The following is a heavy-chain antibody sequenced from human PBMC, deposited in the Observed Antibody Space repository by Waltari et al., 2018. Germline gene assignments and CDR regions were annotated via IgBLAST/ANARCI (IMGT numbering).Heavy chain of an antibody. D-gene: IGHD6-19*01. CDR2: IYYSGST. CDR1: GGSISSYY. J-gene: IGHJ4*02. V-gene: IGHV4-59*01. Sequence: QVQLQESGPGLVKPSETLSLTCTVSGGSISSYYWSWIRQPPGKGLEWIGYIYYSGSTNYNPALKSRVTISVDTSKNQFPLKLSSVTAADTAVYYCAREDSSGWGSSFDYWGQGTLVTVSS. CDR3: AREDSSGWGSSFDY.